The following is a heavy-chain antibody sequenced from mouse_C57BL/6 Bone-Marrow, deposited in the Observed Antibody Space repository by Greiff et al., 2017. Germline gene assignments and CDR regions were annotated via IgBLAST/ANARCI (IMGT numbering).Heavy chain of an antibody. J-gene: IGHJ4*01. V-gene: IGHV1-15*01. CDR2: IYPETGGT. Sequence: VKLQQSGAELVRPGASVTLSCKASGYTFTDYEMHWVKQTPVHGLEWIGAIYPETGGTAYNQKFKGKAILTADKASSTAYMELRSLTSEDSAVYYLTRSPVYYGSSYDAMDYWGQGTSVTVSS. D-gene: IGHD1-1*01. CDR3: TRSPVYYGSSYDAMDY. CDR1: GYTFTDYE.